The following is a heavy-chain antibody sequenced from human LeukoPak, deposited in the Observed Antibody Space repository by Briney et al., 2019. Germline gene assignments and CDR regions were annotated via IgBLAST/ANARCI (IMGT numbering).Heavy chain of an antibody. CDR2: IYWDDDK. D-gene: IGHD2-2*01. Sequence: SGPTLVNPTQTLTLTCTFSGFSLSTSGVGVGWIRQPPGKALEWLALIYWDDDKRYSPSLKSRLAITKDTSKNQVVLTMTNMDPVDTATYYCAHRGCSSTSDLKNWFDPWGQGTLVTVSS. V-gene: IGHV2-5*02. CDR3: AHRGCSSTSDLKNWFDP. J-gene: IGHJ5*02. CDR1: GFSLSTSGVG.